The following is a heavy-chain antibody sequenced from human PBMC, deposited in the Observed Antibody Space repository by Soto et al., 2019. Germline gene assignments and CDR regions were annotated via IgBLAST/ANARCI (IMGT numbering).Heavy chain of an antibody. D-gene: IGHD3-22*01. Sequence: GASVKVSCKASGYTFTSYAMHWVRQAPGQRLEWMGWINAGNGNTKYSQKFQGRVTITRDTSASTAYMELSSLRSEDTAVYYCARDYYDSSGYYYDELFQHWGQGTLVTVSS. CDR1: GYTFTSYA. V-gene: IGHV1-3*01. CDR3: ARDYYDSSGYYYDELFQH. CDR2: INAGNGNT. J-gene: IGHJ1*01.